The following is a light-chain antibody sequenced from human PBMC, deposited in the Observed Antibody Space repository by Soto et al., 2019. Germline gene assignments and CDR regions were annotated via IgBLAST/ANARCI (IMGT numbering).Light chain of an antibody. CDR3: NSYTSSSLYV. J-gene: IGLJ1*01. CDR2: DVT. Sequence: QSALTQPASVSGSPGQSISISCTGTSSDVGGYNYVSWYQQHPGKAPKVMICDVTNRPSGVSNRFSGSKSGNTASLTISGLQAEDEADYYCNSYTSSSLYVFGTGTKVTVL. V-gene: IGLV2-14*01. CDR1: SSDVGGYNY.